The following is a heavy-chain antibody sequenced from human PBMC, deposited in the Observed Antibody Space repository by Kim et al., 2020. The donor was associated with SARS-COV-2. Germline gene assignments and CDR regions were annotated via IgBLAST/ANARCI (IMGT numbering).Heavy chain of an antibody. CDR1: GYTFTSYG. D-gene: IGHD3-9*01. CDR2: ISAYNGNT. J-gene: IGHJ4*02. CDR3: ARDSDILPGYYNAFGY. Sequence: ASVKVSCKASGYTFTSYGISWVRQAPGQGLEWMGWISAYNGNTNYAQNLQGRVTMTTDTSTSTAYMELRSLRSDDTAVYYCARDSDILPGYYNAFGYWGQGTLVTVSS. V-gene: IGHV1-18*04.